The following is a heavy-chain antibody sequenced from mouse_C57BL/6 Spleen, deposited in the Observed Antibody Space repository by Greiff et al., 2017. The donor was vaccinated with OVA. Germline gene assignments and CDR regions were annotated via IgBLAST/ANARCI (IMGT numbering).Heavy chain of an antibody. D-gene: IGHD1-1*01. J-gene: IGHJ2*01. Sequence: DVQLVESGGGLVQPKGSLKLSCAASGFSFTTYAMNWVRQAPGKGLEWVARIRSKSNNYATYYADSVKDRFTISRDDSESMLYLQMNNLKTEDTAMYYSVVFITTGYYFDDWGQGTTLTVSS. CDR2: IRSKSNNYAT. CDR3: VVFITTGYYFDD. CDR1: GFSFTTYA. V-gene: IGHV10-1*01.